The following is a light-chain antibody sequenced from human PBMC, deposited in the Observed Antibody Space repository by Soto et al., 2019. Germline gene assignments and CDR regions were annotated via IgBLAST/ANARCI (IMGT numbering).Light chain of an antibody. V-gene: IGKV3-15*01. J-gene: IGKJ1*01. Sequence: EIVMTQSPATLSVSPGERATVSCRASQSVSSNLAWYQQKPGQAPRLLMYGASTRATAIPARFSGSGSGTEFTLTISSLQSEDLAVYYCHQYNSWPRTFGQGTKVEIK. CDR2: GAS. CDR1: QSVSSN. CDR3: HQYNSWPRT.